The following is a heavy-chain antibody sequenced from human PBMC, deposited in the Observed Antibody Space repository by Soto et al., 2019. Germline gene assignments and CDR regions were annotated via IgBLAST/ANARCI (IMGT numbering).Heavy chain of an antibody. V-gene: IGHV1-18*01. Sequence: ASVKVSCKASGYTFTSYGSSWVRQAPGQGLEWMGWISAYNGNTNYAQKLQGRVTMTTDTSTSTAYMELRSLRSDDTAVYYCARRMSSSSWTPYGMDVWGQGTTVTVSS. J-gene: IGHJ6*02. CDR1: GYTFTSYG. CDR2: ISAYNGNT. D-gene: IGHD6-13*01. CDR3: ARRMSSSSWTPYGMDV.